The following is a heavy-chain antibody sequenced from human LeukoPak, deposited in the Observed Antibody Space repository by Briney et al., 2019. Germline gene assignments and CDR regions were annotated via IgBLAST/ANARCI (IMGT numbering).Heavy chain of an antibody. J-gene: IGHJ4*02. D-gene: IGHD5-18*01. Sequence: PGGSLRLSCAASGFTFSSYWMHWVRQAPGKGLVWVSRIEGDGSSTSYADSVKGRFTLSRDNAKNSLYLQMNSLRAEDTAVYYCARTGYSYGYASQFFDYWGQGTLVTVSS. V-gene: IGHV3-74*01. CDR3: ARTGYSYGYASQFFDY. CDR2: IEGDGSST. CDR1: GFTFSSYW.